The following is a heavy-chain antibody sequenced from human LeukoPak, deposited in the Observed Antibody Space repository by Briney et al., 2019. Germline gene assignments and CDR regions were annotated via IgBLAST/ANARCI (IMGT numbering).Heavy chain of an antibody. J-gene: IGHJ3*02. V-gene: IGHV4-39*01. CDR1: GGSISSSSYY. D-gene: IGHD3-22*01. CDR2: IYYSGST. CDR3: ASPYYYDSSGRHAFDI. Sequence: SETLSLTCTVSGGSISSSSYYWGWIRQPPGKGLEWIGRIYYSGSTYYNPSLKSRVTISVGTSKNQFSLKLSSVTAADTAVYYCASPYYYDSSGRHAFDIWGQGTMVTVSS.